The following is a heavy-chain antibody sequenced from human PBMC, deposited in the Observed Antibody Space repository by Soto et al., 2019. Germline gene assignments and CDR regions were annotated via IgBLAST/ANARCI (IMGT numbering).Heavy chain of an antibody. CDR3: ARATVTRTLDY. V-gene: IGHV3-74*01. CDR2: LNGDGTST. D-gene: IGHD4-17*01. Sequence: EVQLVESGGDLVQPGGSLRLSCAASGFTFSNYWIHWVRHAPGKGLVYVSRLNGDGTSTNYADSVKGRFTISRDNAKNTVYLQMYSLSVEDTAVYYCARATVTRTLDYWGQGTLVTVSS. J-gene: IGHJ4*02. CDR1: GFTFSNYW.